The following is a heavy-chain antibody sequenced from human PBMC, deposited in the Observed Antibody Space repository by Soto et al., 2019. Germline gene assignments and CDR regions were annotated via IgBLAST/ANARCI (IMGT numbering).Heavy chain of an antibody. Sequence: PSETLSLTCTVSGGSVCSGGYYWGWIRQPPGKGLEWIGSIYYSGNTYYNPSLKSRVTISVDTSKNQFSLKLSSVTAADTAVYYCARHVGGYYYYMDVWGKGTTVTVSS. CDR3: ARHVGGYYYYMDV. V-gene: IGHV4-39*01. CDR1: GGSVCSGGYY. D-gene: IGHD2-15*01. CDR2: IYYSGNT. J-gene: IGHJ6*03.